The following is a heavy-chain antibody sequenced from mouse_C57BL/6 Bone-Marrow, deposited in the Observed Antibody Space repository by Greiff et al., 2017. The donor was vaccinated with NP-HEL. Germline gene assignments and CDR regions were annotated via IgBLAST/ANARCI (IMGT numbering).Heavy chain of an antibody. J-gene: IGHJ4*01. D-gene: IGHD2-1*01. CDR3: ARRDLLRGAMDY. V-gene: IGHV1-59*01. CDR1: GYTFTSYW. Sequence: QVHVKQPGAELVRPGTSVKLSCKASGYTFTSYWMHWVKQRPGQGLEWIGVIDPSDSYTNYNQKFKGKATLTVDTSSSTAYMQLSSLTSEDSAVYYCARRDLLRGAMDYWGQGTSVTVSS. CDR2: IDPSDSYT.